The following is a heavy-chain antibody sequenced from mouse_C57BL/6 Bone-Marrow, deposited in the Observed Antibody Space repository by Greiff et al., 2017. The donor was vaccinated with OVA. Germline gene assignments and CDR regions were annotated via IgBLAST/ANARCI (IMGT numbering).Heavy chain of an antibody. CDR1: GYTFTSYW. CDR3: ERGDGNCYNWYFDV. V-gene: IGHV1-62-3*01. D-gene: IGHD1-1*01. Sequence: QVQLQQSGAELVKPGASVKLSCKASGYTFTSYWMHWVKQRPGRGLEWIGSIDPNSGGTKYNEKFKSKGTLTVDKSSSTTCMQLNSLTSEDAAVYYYERGDGNCYNWYFDVWGTGTTVTVSS. CDR2: IDPNSGGT. J-gene: IGHJ1*03.